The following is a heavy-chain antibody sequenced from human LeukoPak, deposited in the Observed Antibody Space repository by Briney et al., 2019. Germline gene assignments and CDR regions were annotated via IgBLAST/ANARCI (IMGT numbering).Heavy chain of an antibody. CDR3: ARQSIVGHYWYFDL. J-gene: IGHJ2*01. D-gene: IGHD1-26*01. CDR2: IYTSGST. V-gene: IGHV4-61*02. CDR1: GGSLSSGSYY. Sequence: PSETLSLTCTVSGGSLSSGSYYWSWIRQPAGKGLEWIGRIYTSGSTNYNPSLKSRVTISVDTSKNQFSLKLSSVTAADTAVYYCARQSIVGHYWYFDLWGRGTLVTVSS.